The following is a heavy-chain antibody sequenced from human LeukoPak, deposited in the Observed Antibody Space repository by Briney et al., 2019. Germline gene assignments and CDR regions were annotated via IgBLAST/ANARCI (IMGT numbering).Heavy chain of an antibody. D-gene: IGHD4/OR15-4a*01. CDR2: ISSSGSTI. V-gene: IGHV3-48*03. J-gene: IGHJ5*02. CDR3: ARGLGLQYANSGFDP. CDR1: GFTFSSYE. Sequence: GGSLRLSCAASGFTFSSYEINWVRQAPGKGLEWVSYISSSGSTIYYADSVKGRFTISRDNAKNSLYLQMNSLRAEDTAVYYCARGLGLQYANSGFDPWGQGTLVTVSS.